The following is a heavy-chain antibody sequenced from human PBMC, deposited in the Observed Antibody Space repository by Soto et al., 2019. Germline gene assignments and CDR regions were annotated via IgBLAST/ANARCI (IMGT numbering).Heavy chain of an antibody. D-gene: IGHD3-10*01. Sequence: QVQLVQSGAEVKKPGASVKVSCKASGYTFTSYGISWVRQARGQGLEWMGWISAYNGNTNYAQKLQGRVTMTTDTSTSTAYMELRSLRSDDTAVYYCAREDYYGSGVGSFYYYYGMDVWGQGTTVTVSS. J-gene: IGHJ6*02. V-gene: IGHV1-18*01. CDR3: AREDYYGSGVGSFYYYYGMDV. CDR1: GYTFTSYG. CDR2: ISAYNGNT.